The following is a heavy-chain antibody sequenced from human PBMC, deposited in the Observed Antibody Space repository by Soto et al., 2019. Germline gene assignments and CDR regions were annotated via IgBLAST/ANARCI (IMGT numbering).Heavy chain of an antibody. CDR2: ISPGSRYP. CDR1: GFSFGDYY. D-gene: IGHD2-15*01. CDR3: VRAGGGGPFDP. Sequence: GGSLRRSCAGPGFSFGDYYMSWIRQAPGKGLEWLSYISPGSRYPAYADSVKGRFTISRDNAKRSLYLQMMSLTAEDTAIYYCVRAGGGGPFDPWCQGTMVTVSS. J-gene: IGHJ5*01. V-gene: IGHV3-11*06.